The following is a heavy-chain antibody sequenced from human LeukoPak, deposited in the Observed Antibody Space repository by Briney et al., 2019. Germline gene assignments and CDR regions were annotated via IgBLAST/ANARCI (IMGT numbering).Heavy chain of an antibody. CDR1: GGSFSGYY. CDR2: INHSGST. CDR3: ARDRKNYYDFWSGYYRISVWFDP. D-gene: IGHD3-3*01. V-gene: IGHV4-34*01. Sequence: SETLSLTCAVYGGSFSGYYWSRIRQPPGKGLEWIGEINHSGSTNYNPSLKSRVTISVGTSKNQFSLKLSSVTAADTAVYYCARDRKNYYDFWSGYYRISVWFDPWGQGTLVTVSS. J-gene: IGHJ5*02.